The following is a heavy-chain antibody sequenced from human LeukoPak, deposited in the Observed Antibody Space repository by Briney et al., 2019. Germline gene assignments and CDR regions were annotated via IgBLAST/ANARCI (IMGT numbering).Heavy chain of an antibody. V-gene: IGHV4-31*03. CDR1: GGSISSGGYY. CDR2: IYYSGST. D-gene: IGHD3-9*01. CDR3: ARHPYDILVWFDP. Sequence: SETLSLTCTVSGGSISSGGYYWSWIRQHPGKGLEWIGYIYYSGSTYYNPFLKSRVTISVDTSKNQFSLKLSSVTAADTAVYYCARHPYDILVWFDPWGQGTLVTVSS. J-gene: IGHJ5*02.